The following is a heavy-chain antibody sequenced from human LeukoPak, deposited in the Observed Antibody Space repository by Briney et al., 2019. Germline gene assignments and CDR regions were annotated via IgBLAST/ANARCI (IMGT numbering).Heavy chain of an antibody. CDR2: ISGSGAGT. Sequence: AGGSLRLSCAVSGFTFSSSAMNWVRQAPGKGLEWVSGISGSGAGTYYADSVKGRFTISRDNSKNTLYLQMNSLRAEDTAVYYCAKMVREFYAISYYFDYWGQGTLVTVSS. D-gene: IGHD5/OR15-5a*01. CDR1: GFTFSSSA. J-gene: IGHJ4*02. CDR3: AKMVREFYAISYYFDY. V-gene: IGHV3-23*01.